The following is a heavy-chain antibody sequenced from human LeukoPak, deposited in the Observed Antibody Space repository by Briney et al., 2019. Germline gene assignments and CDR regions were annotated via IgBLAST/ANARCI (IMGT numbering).Heavy chain of an antibody. V-gene: IGHV4-59*01. Sequence: PSETLSLTCTVSGGSISSYYWSWIRQPPGKGLEWIGYIYYSGSTNYNPSLKSRVTISVDTSKNQFSLKLSSVTAADTAVYYCARAGGGDYYDSSGYPYYYYYMDVWGKGTTVTVSS. J-gene: IGHJ6*03. CDR2: IYYSGST. CDR3: ARAGGGDYYDSSGYPYYYYYMDV. D-gene: IGHD3-22*01. CDR1: GGSISSYY.